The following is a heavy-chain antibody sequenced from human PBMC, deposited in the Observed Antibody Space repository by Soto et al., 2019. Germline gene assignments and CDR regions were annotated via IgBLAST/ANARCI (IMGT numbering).Heavy chain of an antibody. D-gene: IGHD2-15*01. CDR1: GGSFSGYY. J-gene: IGHJ4*02. CDR3: ARGGGSLVAATQRALDY. Sequence: QVQLQQWGAGLLKPSETLSLTCAVYGGSFSGYYWSWIRQPPGKGLEWIGEINHSGSTNYNPSLKSRVTISVDTSKNQFSLKLSSVTAADTAVYYCARGGGSLVAATQRALDYWGQGTLVTVSS. CDR2: INHSGST. V-gene: IGHV4-34*01.